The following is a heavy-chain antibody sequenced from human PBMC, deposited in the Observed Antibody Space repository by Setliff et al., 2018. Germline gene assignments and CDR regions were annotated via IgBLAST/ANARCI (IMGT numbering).Heavy chain of an antibody. CDR2: IYSSGRT. V-gene: IGHV4-4*08. D-gene: IGHD1-26*01. J-gene: IGHJ6*03. CDR3: ARAPPNRYSGSYEYFYMDV. Sequence: TLSLTCTVSGGSISSYYWIWIRQPPGKGLEWIGYIYSSGRTNYNPSLKSRVTLSVDTSNNQFSLKVSSVTAADTAVYYCARAPPNRYSGSYEYFYMDVWGKGTTVTVS. CDR1: GGSISSYY.